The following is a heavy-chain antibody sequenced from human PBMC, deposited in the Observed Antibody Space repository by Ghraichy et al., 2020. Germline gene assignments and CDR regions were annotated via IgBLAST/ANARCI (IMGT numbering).Heavy chain of an antibody. D-gene: IGHD3-3*01. CDR1: GFTFSSYA. J-gene: IGHJ6*02. Sequence: GGSLRLSCAASGFTFSSYAMSWVRQAPGKGLEWVSAISGSGGSTYYADSVKGRFTISRDNSKNTLYLQMNSLRAEDTAVYYCAKACRGYDFWSGYYTYYYYGMDVWGQGTTVTVSS. V-gene: IGHV3-23*01. CDR2: ISGSGGST. CDR3: AKACRGYDFWSGYYTYYYYGMDV.